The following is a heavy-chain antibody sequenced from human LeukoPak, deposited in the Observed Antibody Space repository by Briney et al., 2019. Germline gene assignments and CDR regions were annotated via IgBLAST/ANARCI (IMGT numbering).Heavy chain of an antibody. D-gene: IGHD2-15*01. J-gene: IGHJ4*02. V-gene: IGHV1-46*01. CDR1: GYTFTSYY. CDR2: INPSGGST. Sequence: ASVKVSCKASGYTFTSYYMHWVRQAPGQGLEWMGIINPSGGSTSYAQKFQGRVTMTRDMSTSTVYMELSSLRSEDTAVYYCARVMVVGAYYFDYWGQGTLVTVSA. CDR3: ARVMVVGAYYFDY.